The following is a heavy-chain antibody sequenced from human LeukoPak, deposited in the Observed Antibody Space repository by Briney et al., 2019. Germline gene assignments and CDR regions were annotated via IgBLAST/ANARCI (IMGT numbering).Heavy chain of an antibody. D-gene: IGHD2-15*01. CDR2: IYPGDSDT. V-gene: IGHV5-51*01. J-gene: IGHJ4*02. CDR1: GYSFTTYW. Sequence: GESLKISCKGSGYSFTTYWIGWVRQMPGKGLEWMGIIYPGDSDTRYSPSFQGQVTISADKSISTAYLQWSSLKASDTAMYYCARRGYCSGGSCLNLDYWGQGTLVTVSS. CDR3: ARRGYCSGGSCLNLDY.